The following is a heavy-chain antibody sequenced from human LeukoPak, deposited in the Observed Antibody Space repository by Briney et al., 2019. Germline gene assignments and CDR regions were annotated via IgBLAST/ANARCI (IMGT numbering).Heavy chain of an antibody. J-gene: IGHJ4*02. CDR2: IYSGGST. V-gene: IGHV3-53*01. D-gene: IGHD3-22*01. CDR1: GFTVSSNY. Sequence: GGSLRLSCAASGFTVSSNYMSRVRQAPGKGLEWVSVIYSGGSTYYADSVKGRFTISRDNSKNTLYLQMNSLRAEDTAVYYCAKQAPSYYYDSSGTAAYWGQGTLVTVSS. CDR3: AKQAPSYYYDSSGTAAY.